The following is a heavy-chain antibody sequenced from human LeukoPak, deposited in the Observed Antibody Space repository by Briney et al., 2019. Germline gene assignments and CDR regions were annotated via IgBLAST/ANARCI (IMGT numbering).Heavy chain of an antibody. CDR3: ARESSGTYYIPLGYMDV. CDR2: IFTTGIT. CDR1: GGSISLYY. V-gene: IGHV4-4*07. D-gene: IGHD3-10*01. Sequence: SETLSLTCTVSGGSISLYYWNFIRQPAGKGLEWIGRIFTTGITNYNPSLKSRVTMSVDTSKNQFSLNLSSVTAADTAVYYCARESSGTYYIPLGYMDVWGKGTTVTVSS. J-gene: IGHJ6*03.